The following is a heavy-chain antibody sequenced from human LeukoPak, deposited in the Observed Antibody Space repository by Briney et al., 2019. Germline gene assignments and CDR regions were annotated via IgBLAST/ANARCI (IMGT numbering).Heavy chain of an antibody. CDR3: ARGGPRGNGFDY. V-gene: IGHV1-2*02. J-gene: IGHJ4*02. Sequence: ASVKVSCKASGYTFTGYYMHWVRQAPGQGLEWMGWINPHTGGTNYAQKFQGRVTMTRDTSISTAYMELSGLTSDDTAVYYCARGGPRGNGFDYWGQGTLVRVSS. D-gene: IGHD6-25*01. CDR1: GYTFTGYY. CDR2: INPHTGGT.